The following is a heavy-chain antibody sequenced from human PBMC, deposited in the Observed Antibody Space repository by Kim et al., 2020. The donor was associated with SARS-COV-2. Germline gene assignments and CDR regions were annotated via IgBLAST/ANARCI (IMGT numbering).Heavy chain of an antibody. V-gene: IGHV3-7*01. CDR3: ARERADYGDYY. D-gene: IGHD4-17*01. CDR2: K. Sequence: KYYVDSVKGRFTISRDNAKNSLYLQMNSLRAEDTAVYYCARERADYGDYYWGQGTLVTVSS. J-gene: IGHJ4*02.